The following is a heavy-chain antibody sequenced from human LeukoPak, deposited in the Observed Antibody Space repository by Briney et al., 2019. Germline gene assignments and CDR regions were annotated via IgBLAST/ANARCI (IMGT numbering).Heavy chain of an antibody. V-gene: IGHV3-21*01. Sequence: GGSLRLSCAASGFTFSSFWMTWVRQAPGKGLEWVSSISSSSSYIYYADSVKGRFTISRDNAKNSLYLQMNSLRAEDTAVYYCARDRYDAFDIWGQGTMVTVSS. CDR3: ARDRYDAFDI. CDR2: ISSSSSYI. J-gene: IGHJ3*02. CDR1: GFTFSSFW.